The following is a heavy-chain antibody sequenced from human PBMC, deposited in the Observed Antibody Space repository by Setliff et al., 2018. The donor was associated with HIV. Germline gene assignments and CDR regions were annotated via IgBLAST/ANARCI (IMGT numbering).Heavy chain of an antibody. D-gene: IGHD3-22*01. V-gene: IGHV4-38-2*02. CDR3: ASYYGADEPSYYFDF. J-gene: IGHJ4*02. CDR2: IYHSGST. CDR1: GFSISSDYY. Sequence: SETLSLTCTVSGFSISSDYYGGWIRQPPGKGLEWVGSIYHSGSTYYNPSLQSRVAMAVDTSKNQFSLKLSSVTAADTAVYYCASYYGADEPSYYFDFWGQGTQVTVSS.